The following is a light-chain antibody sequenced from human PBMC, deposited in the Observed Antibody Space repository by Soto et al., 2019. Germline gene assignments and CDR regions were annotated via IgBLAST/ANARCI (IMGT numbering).Light chain of an antibody. V-gene: IGLV3-25*03. CDR1: ALPKQF. J-gene: IGLJ2*01. Sequence: SYELTQPSSVSVSPGETARITCSGDALPKQFAYWYQQKPGQAPVLVIYKDIERPSGIPERFSGSTSGTTVTLTISGVQAEDEADYYCQSGDSSGTYEVFGGGTKLTAL. CDR2: KDI. CDR3: QSGDSSGTYEV.